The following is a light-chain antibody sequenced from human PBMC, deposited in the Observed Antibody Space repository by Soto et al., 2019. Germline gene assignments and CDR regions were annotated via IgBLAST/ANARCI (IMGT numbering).Light chain of an antibody. J-gene: IGKJ1*01. CDR2: WAS. V-gene: IGKV4-1*01. Sequence: DIVMTQSPDSLAVSLGERATINCKSSQSVLYSPNNKNYLAWYQQKPGQPPKLLIYWASTRESGVPDRFSGSGSGTDFTLTISSLQAEDVAFYYCLQYHSAPQCFGQGTKVEIK. CDR1: QSVLYSPNNKNY. CDR3: LQYHSAPQC.